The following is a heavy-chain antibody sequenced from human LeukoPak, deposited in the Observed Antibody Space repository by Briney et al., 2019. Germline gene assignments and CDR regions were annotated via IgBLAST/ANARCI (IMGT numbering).Heavy chain of an antibody. CDR1: GGSISSYY. V-gene: IGHV4-59*01. D-gene: IGHD3-10*01. CDR2: IYYSGST. CDR3: ARVSEVYYGSGSYYNWFDP. J-gene: IGHJ5*02. Sequence: PSETLSLTCTVSGGSISSYYWGWIRQPPGKGLEWIGYIYYSGSTNYNPSLKSRVTISVDTSKNQFSLKLSSVTAADTAVYYCARVSEVYYGSGSYYNWFDPWGQGTLVTVSS.